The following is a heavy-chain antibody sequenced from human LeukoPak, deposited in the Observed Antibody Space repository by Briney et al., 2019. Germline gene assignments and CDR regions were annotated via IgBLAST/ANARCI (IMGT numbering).Heavy chain of an antibody. CDR1: GFTFSSYA. J-gene: IGHJ4*02. CDR2: ISGSGGTT. Sequence: PGGSLRLSCAASGFTFSSYAMSWVRQAPGKGLEWVSSISGSGGTTYYADSVKGRFTISRDNSKNMMYPQMNSLRAEDTAVYYCAKDPYRSSSGLGDCWGQGTLVTVSS. D-gene: IGHD6-6*01. V-gene: IGHV3-23*01. CDR3: AKDPYRSSSGLGDC.